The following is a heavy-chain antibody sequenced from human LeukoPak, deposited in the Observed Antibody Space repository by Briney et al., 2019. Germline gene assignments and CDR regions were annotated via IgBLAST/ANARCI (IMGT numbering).Heavy chain of an antibody. D-gene: IGHD3-22*01. CDR1: GFTFSSYS. CDR3: ARDLGYDSSGYCLDY. J-gene: IGHJ4*02. V-gene: IGHV3-21*01. Sequence: GGSLRLSCAASGFTFSSYSMNWVRQAPGKGLEWVSSISSSSSYIYYADSVKGRLTISRDNAKNSLYLQMNSLRAEDTAVYYCARDLGYDSSGYCLDYWGQGTLVTVSS. CDR2: ISSSSSYI.